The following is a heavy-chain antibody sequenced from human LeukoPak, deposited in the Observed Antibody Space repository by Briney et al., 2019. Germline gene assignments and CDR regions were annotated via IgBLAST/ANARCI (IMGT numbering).Heavy chain of an antibody. D-gene: IGHD5-12*01. CDR3: ARGPVDSLNWFDP. CDR2: ISSSGSTI. CDR1: GFTFSDYY. Sequence: PGGSLRLSCAASGFTFSDYYMSWIRQAPGKGLEWVSYISSSGSTIYYADSVKGRFTISRDNAKNSLYLQMNSLRAEDTAVHYCARGPVDSLNWFDPWGQGTLVTVSS. V-gene: IGHV3-11*01. J-gene: IGHJ5*02.